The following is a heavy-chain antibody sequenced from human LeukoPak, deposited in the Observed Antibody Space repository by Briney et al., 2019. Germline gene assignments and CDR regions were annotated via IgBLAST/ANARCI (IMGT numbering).Heavy chain of an antibody. Sequence: PGGSLRLSCVASGFTFSTYEMNWVRQAPGKGLEWVSSISSSSSYIYYADSVKGRFTISRDNAKNSLYLQMNSLRAEDTAVYYCARDWGYCSGGSCYHWGQGTMVTVSS. J-gene: IGHJ3*01. CDR1: GFTFSTYE. V-gene: IGHV3-21*01. D-gene: IGHD2-15*01. CDR2: ISSSSSYI. CDR3: ARDWGYCSGGSCYH.